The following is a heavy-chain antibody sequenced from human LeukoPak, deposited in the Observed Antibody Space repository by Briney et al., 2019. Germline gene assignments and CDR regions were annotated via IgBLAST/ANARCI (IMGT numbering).Heavy chain of an antibody. CDR2: ISGSDGST. CDR3: ATTSGSYFFDFDY. CDR1: GFTFSSYA. J-gene: IGHJ4*02. Sequence: GGSLRLSCAASGFTFSSYAMSWVRQAPGKGLEWVSGISGSDGSTNYADSVKGRFTISRENSKNTLYLQMNSLRAEDTAVYYCATTSGSYFFDFDYWGQGTLVTVSP. D-gene: IGHD3-10*01. V-gene: IGHV3-23*01.